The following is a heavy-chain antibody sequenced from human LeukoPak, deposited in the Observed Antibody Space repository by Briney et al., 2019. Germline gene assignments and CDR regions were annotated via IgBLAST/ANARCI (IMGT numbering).Heavy chain of an antibody. CDR2: ISSSSSYI. V-gene: IGHV3-21*01. D-gene: IGHD5-18*01. Sequence: PGGSLRLSCAASGFTFSSYSMSWVRQAPGKGLEWVSSISSSSSYIYYADSVKGRFTISRDNAKNSLYLQMNSLRAEDTAVYYCASPGYSYGGEHDYWGQGTLVTVSS. CDR3: ASPGYSYGGEHDY. J-gene: IGHJ4*02. CDR1: GFTFSSYS.